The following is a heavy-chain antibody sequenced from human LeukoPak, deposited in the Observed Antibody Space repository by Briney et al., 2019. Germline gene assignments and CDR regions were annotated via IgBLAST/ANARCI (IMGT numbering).Heavy chain of an antibody. Sequence: GGSLRLSCAASGFTVSSNYMSWVRQAPGKGLEWVSVIYSGGSTYYADSVKGRFTISRDNSKNTLYLQMNSLRAEDMAVYYCASYSYGYRGAFDIWGQGTMVTVSS. D-gene: IGHD5-18*01. CDR3: ASYSYGYRGAFDI. CDR1: GFTVSSNY. V-gene: IGHV3-53*01. CDR2: IYSGGST. J-gene: IGHJ3*02.